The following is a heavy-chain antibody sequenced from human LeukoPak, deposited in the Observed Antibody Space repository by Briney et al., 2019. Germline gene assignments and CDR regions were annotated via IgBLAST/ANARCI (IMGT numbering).Heavy chain of an antibody. V-gene: IGHV4-61*01. J-gene: IGHJ4*02. D-gene: IGHD3-10*01. CDR2: IYYSGST. Sequence: SETLSLTCTVSGGSISSSSYYWSWIRQPRGKGLEWIGYIYYSGSTNYNPSLKSRVTISVDTSKNQFSLKLSSVTAADTAVYYCARGSRYGSGSYYFDYWGQGTLVTVSS. CDR3: ARGSRYGSGSYYFDY. CDR1: GGSISSSSYY.